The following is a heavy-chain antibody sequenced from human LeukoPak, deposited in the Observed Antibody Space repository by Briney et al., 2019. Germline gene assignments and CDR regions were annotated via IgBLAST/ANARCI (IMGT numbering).Heavy chain of an antibody. CDR3: ARAAIAVAGDNHYHSLDV. CDR1: GYTFTGHY. J-gene: IGHJ6*03. Sequence: ASVKVSCKASGYTFTGHYMHWVRQAPGQGLEWMGWIRPSSGDIDYSQIFQGRGTMTRATSISTAYMELSRLRSEDPAVYYCARAAIAVAGDNHYHSLDVWGKGTTVTVSS. CDR2: IRPSSGDI. D-gene: IGHD6-19*01. V-gene: IGHV1-2*02.